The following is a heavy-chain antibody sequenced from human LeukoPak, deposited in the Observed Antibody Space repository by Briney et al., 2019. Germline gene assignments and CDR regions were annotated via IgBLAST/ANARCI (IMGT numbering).Heavy chain of an antibody. J-gene: IGHJ4*02. CDR3: AREYYYDSSGLDYYFDY. CDR2: INHSGST. Sequence: SETLSLTCAVYGGSFSGYYWSWIRQPPGKGLEWIGEINHSGSTNYNPSLKSRVTISVDTSKNQFSLKLSSVTAADTAVYYCAREYYYDSSGLDYYFDYWGQGTLVTVSS. V-gene: IGHV4-34*01. D-gene: IGHD3-22*01. CDR1: GGSFSGYY.